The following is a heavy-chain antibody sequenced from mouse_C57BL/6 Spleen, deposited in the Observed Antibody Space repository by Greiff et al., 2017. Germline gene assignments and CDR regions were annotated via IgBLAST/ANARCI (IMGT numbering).Heavy chain of an antibody. V-gene: IGHV1-85*01. CDR2: LFPRDGST. J-gene: IGHJ2*01. CDR1: GYTFTSYD. Sequence: VQLQESGPELVKPGASVKLSCKASGYTFTSYDINWVKQRPGQGLEWIGWLFPRDGSTKYNETFKGKATLTVDTSSSTAYMELHSLTSEDSAVYICARSGGSSLVYFDYWGQGTTLTVSS. CDR3: ARSGGSSLVYFDY. D-gene: IGHD1-1*01.